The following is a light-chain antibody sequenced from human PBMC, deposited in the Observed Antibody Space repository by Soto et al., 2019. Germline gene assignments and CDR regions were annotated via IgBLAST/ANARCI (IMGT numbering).Light chain of an antibody. CDR2: DAS. V-gene: IGKV1-17*03. Sequence: DIQMTQYPSAMSASVGDRVTITCRASEGISNSLGWFQQEPGKVPKRLTYDASGLPSGVPSRFSGSGSGTEFTLTISHLQPEDVETYVCLQFNSDPYTFGQGTKLEIK. J-gene: IGKJ2*01. CDR1: EGISNS. CDR3: LQFNSDPYT.